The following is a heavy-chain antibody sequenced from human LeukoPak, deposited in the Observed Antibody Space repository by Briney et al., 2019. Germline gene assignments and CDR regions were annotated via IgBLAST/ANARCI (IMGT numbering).Heavy chain of an antibody. CDR1: GDSVSSNSAA. V-gene: IGHV6-1*01. J-gene: IGHJ4*02. CDR2: TYYRSKWYN. CDR3: ARVEGYYYDSSGNFDY. D-gene: IGHD3-22*01. Sequence: SQTLSLTCTISGDSVSSNSAAWNWIRQSPSRGLEWLGRTYYRSKWYNDYAVSAKSRITINPDTSKNQFSLQLNSVTPEDTAVYYCARVEGYYYDSSGNFDYWGQGTLVTVSS.